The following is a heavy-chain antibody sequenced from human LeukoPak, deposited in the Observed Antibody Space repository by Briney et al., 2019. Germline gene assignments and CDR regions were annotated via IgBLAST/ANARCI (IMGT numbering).Heavy chain of an antibody. V-gene: IGHV3-74*01. J-gene: IGHJ6*02. CDR2: INSDGSST. CDR1: GFTFSSYW. Sequence: GGSLRLSCAASGFTFSSYWMHWARQAPGKGLVWVSRINSDGSSTSYADSVKGRFTISRDNAKNTLYLQMNSLRAEDTAVYYCARALQAASPQSQLVNYYYYGMDVWGQGTTVTVSS. CDR3: ARALQAASPQSQLVNYYYYGMDV. D-gene: IGHD6-13*01.